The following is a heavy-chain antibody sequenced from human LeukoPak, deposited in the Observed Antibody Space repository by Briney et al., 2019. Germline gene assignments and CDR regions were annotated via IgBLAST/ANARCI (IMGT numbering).Heavy chain of an antibody. D-gene: IGHD3-22*01. CDR3: ARDRHDSSGYYYPFDY. Sequence: SETLSLTCTVSGGSTSSYYWSWIRQPAGKGLEWIGRIYTSGSTNYNPSLKSRVTMSVDTSKNQFSLKLSSVTAADTAVYYCARDRHDSSGYYYPFDYWGQGTLVTVSS. CDR2: IYTSGST. CDR1: GGSTSSYY. J-gene: IGHJ4*02. V-gene: IGHV4-4*07.